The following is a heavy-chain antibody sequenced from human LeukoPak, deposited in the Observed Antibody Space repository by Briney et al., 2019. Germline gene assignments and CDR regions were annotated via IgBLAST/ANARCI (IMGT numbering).Heavy chain of an antibody. CDR2: INPNSGGT. J-gene: IGHJ4*02. Sequence: SGKVSCKASGYTFTGYYIHWVRQAPGQGLEWMAWINPNSGGTNYAQKFQGRVTMTRDTSISTAYMELSRLRSDDTAVYYCARGETTVTYFDYWGQGTLVTVSS. D-gene: IGHD4-17*01. V-gene: IGHV1-2*02. CDR3: ARGETTVTYFDY. CDR1: GYTFTGYY.